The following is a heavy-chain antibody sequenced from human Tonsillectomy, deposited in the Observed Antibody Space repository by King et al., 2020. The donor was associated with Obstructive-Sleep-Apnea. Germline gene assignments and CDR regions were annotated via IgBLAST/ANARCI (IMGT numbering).Heavy chain of an antibody. CDR3: ARTGAGMIVVAEDY. D-gene: IGHD3-22*01. V-gene: IGHV1-69*12. CDR2: IIPIFGTA. Sequence: QLVQSGAEVKKPGSSVKVSCKASGGTFSSYAISWVRQAPGQGLEWIGGIIPIFGTANYAQKYQGRVTITADESTSTAYMELSSLRSEDTAVYYCARTGAGMIVVAEDYWGQGTLVTVSS. CDR1: GGTFSSYA. J-gene: IGHJ4*02.